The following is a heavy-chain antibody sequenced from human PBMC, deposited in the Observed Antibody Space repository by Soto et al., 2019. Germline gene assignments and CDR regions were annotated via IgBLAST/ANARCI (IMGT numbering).Heavy chain of an antibody. D-gene: IGHD1-26*01. V-gene: IGHV1-2*02. CDR2: INPKTGDT. CDR3: ARSRGSYSYYCMDV. Sequence: QVQLAQSGAEVKKPGASVKFSCKASGYTLTDYYIHWVRQAPGRGLEWMGWINPKTGDTYSAQNFQGRVTTTRDTSIYRGYMELSRLQSDDTAVYYCARSRGSYSYYCMDVWGQGTTLTVSS. CDR1: GYTLTDYY. J-gene: IGHJ6*02.